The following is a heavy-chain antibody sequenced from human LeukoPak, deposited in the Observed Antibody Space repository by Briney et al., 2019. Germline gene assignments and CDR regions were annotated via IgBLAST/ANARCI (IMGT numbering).Heavy chain of an antibody. Sequence: ASVKVSCKASGYTFTGYHILWVRQAPGQGLEWMGRFDPNSGGTNYAQKFQGRVTMTRHTSISTAYMELSRLRSDDTAVYYCAREHYGDYVVDYWGQGTLVTVSS. CDR2: FDPNSGGT. J-gene: IGHJ4*02. D-gene: IGHD4-17*01. CDR1: GYTFTGYH. CDR3: AREHYGDYVVDY. V-gene: IGHV1-2*06.